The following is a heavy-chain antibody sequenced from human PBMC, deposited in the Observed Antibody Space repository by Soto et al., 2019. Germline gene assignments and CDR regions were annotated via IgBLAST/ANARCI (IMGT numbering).Heavy chain of an antibody. CDR2: IYHSGST. CDR1: GGSISSSNW. J-gene: IGHJ4*02. CDR3: ARVHMGMATTLIDY. Sequence: SETLSLTCAVSGGSISSSNWWSWVRQPPGKGLEWIGEIYHSGSTNYNPSLKSRVTISVDKSKNQFSLKLSSVTAADTAVYYCARVHMGMATTLIDYWGQGTLVTVFS. V-gene: IGHV4-4*02. D-gene: IGHD1-1*01.